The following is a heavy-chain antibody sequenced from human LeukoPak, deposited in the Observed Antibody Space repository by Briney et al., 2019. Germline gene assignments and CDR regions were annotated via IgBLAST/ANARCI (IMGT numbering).Heavy chain of an antibody. Sequence: PSETLSLTCAVSGGSISSGGYSWSWIRQPPGKGLEWIGYIYHSGSTYYNPSLKSRVTISVDRSKNQFSLKLSSVTAADTAVYYCASGSYLYYFDYWGQGTLVTVSS. V-gene: IGHV4-30-2*02. CDR3: ASGSYLYYFDY. D-gene: IGHD1-26*01. CDR2: IYHSGST. J-gene: IGHJ4*02. CDR1: GGSISSGGYS.